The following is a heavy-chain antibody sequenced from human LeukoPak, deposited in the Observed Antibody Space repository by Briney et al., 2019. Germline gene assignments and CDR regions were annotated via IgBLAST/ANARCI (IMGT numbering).Heavy chain of an antibody. CDR1: GYTFTSYG. CDR3: ARALLWFGEYYMDV. CDR2: ISVYNGNT. J-gene: IGHJ6*03. D-gene: IGHD3-10*01. V-gene: IGHV1-18*01. Sequence: ASVKVSCKASGYTFTSYGFTWVRQAPGQGLEWMGWISVYNGNTNYAPNLQDRVTMTTDTSTSIAYMELRSLRSDDTAVYYCARALLWFGEYYMDVWGKGTTVTVSS.